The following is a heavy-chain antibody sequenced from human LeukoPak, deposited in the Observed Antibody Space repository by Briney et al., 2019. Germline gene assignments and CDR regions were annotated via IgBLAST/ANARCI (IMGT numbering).Heavy chain of an antibody. CDR1: GFSFGSYS. CDR2: ISSTSRSSYI. CDR3: ARGYIDNLGYSPRSAFDK. D-gene: IGHD3-22*01. V-gene: IGHV3-21*01. J-gene: IGHJ4*02. Sequence: GGSLRLSCAASGFSFGSYSMNWVRQAPGKGLEWVSSISSTSRSSYIFYAESVEGRFAISRDNTKNSLFLQMNSLIAEDTAVYYCARGYIDNLGYSPRSAFDKWGQGTLVTVSS.